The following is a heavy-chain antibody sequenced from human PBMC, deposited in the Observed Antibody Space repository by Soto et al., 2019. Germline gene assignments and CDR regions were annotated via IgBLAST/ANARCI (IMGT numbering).Heavy chain of an antibody. D-gene: IGHD2-15*01. V-gene: IGHV4-30-4*01. CDR1: GGSISSGDYY. CDR3: ARVVNYSGSFWFDP. J-gene: IGHJ5*02. CDR2: IYYSGST. Sequence: QVQLQESGPGLVKPSQTLSLTCTVSGGSISSGDYYWSWIRQPPGKGLEWIGYIYYSGSTYYNPSLKSRVTISVDTSKNQVPLKLSSVTAADTAVYYCARVVNYSGSFWFDPWGQGTLVTVSS.